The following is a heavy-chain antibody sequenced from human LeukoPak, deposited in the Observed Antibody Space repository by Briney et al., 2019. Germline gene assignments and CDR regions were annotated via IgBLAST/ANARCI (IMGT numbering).Heavy chain of an antibody. Sequence: GGSLRLSCAASGFRFNTYWMSWVRQAPGKGLEWVAVISYDGSNKYYADSVKGRFTISRDNSKNTLYLQMNSLRAEDTAVYYCAKIDYWGQGTLVTVSS. J-gene: IGHJ4*02. V-gene: IGHV3-30*18. CDR2: ISYDGSNK. CDR3: AKIDY. CDR1: GFRFNTYW.